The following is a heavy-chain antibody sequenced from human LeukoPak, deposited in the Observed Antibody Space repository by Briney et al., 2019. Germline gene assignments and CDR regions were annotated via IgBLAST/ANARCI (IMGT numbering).Heavy chain of an antibody. Sequence: SVKVSCKASGGTFSSYAISWVRHAPGQGLEGMGGIIPIFGTANYAQKLQGRVTITTDESTSTAYIELSSLRSEDTAHCYCARAPYYGGRLSGFDYWGQGTLVTVSS. CDR3: ARAPYYGGRLSGFDY. CDR1: GGTFSSYA. D-gene: IGHD3-10*01. J-gene: IGHJ4*02. V-gene: IGHV1-69*05. CDR2: IIPIFGTA.